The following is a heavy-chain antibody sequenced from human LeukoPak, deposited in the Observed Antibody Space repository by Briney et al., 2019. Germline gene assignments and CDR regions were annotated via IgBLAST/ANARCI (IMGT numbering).Heavy chain of an antibody. CDR2: ISYDGSNK. Sequence: PGGSLRLSCAASGFTFSSYAMHWVRQAPGKGLEWVAVISYDGSNKYYADSVKGRFTISRDNSKNTLYLQMNSLRAEDTAVYYCARDRGTTFTFDYWGQGTLVTVSS. D-gene: IGHD3-10*01. CDR3: ARDRGTTFTFDY. V-gene: IGHV3-30*14. CDR1: GFTFSSYA. J-gene: IGHJ4*02.